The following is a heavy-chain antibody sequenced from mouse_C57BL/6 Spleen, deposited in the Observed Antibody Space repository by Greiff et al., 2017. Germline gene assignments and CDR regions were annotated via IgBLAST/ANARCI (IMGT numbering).Heavy chain of an antibody. J-gene: IGHJ2*01. CDR2: ISGGGGNT. V-gene: IGHV5-9*01. CDR1: GFTFSSYT. CDR3: ARDWDGYFDY. Sequence: EVMLVESGGGLVKPGGSLKLSCAASGFTFSSYTMSWVRQTPEKRLEWVATISGGGGNTYYPDSVKGRFTISRDNAKNTLYLQMSSLRSEDTALYYCARDWDGYFDYWGPGTTLTVSS. D-gene: IGHD2-3*01.